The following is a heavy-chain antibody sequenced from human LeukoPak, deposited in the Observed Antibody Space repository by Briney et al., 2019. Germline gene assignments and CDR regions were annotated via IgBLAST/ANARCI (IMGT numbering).Heavy chain of an antibody. V-gene: IGHV3-53*01. J-gene: IGHJ4*02. Sequence: GGSLRLSCAASGFSVSDNYMNWVRQAPGKGLEWVSIIYSGGRTFYADSVEGRFTISRDSSKSTLYLQMNSLRVEDTAVYYCAKGGKWDVTPFDYWGQGTLVTVSS. CDR2: IYSGGRT. CDR1: GFSVSDNY. CDR3: AKGGKWDVTPFDY. D-gene: IGHD1-26*01.